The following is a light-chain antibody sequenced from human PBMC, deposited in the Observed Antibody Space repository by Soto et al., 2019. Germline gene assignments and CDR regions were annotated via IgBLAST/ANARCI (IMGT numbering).Light chain of an antibody. V-gene: IGKV3-11*01. J-gene: IGKJ1*01. Sequence: EIVLTQSPATLSLSPGERATLSCRASQSVSSYLAWYQQKPGQAPRLLIYDASNRATGIPARFSGSGSGTDFTLTISRLEPEDFAVYYCQQRRNWPRTFGQGTKVEIK. CDR3: QQRRNWPRT. CDR1: QSVSSY. CDR2: DAS.